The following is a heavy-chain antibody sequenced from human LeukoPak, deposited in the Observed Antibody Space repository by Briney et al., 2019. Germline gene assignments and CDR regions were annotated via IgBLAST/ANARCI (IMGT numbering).Heavy chain of an antibody. CDR3: AREGEYYDFWSGYYTGNPDY. J-gene: IGHJ4*02. Sequence: GASVKVSCKASGYTFTGYCMHWVRQAPGQGLEWMGWINPNSGGTNYAQKLQGRVTMTRDTSISTAYMELSRLRSDDTAVYYCAREGEYYDFWSGYYTGNPDYWGQGTLVTVSS. CDR1: GYTFTGYC. V-gene: IGHV1-2*02. CDR2: INPNSGGT. D-gene: IGHD3-3*01.